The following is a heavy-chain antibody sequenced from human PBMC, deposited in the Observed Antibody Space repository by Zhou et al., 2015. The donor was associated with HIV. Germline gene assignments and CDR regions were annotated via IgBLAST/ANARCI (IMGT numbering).Heavy chain of an antibody. V-gene: IGHV1-69*06. CDR3: AREGWGSWYFDL. J-gene: IGHJ2*01. CDR2: IIPIFGTT. Sequence: LVQSGTEVRKPGSSVKVSCKASGGTLGNYGISWVRQAPGQGLEWMGGIIPIFGTTSFAQKFQGRVTITADKSTGTAYMDLSSLRSEDTAVYYCAREGWGSWYFDLWGRGTLVSVSS. D-gene: IGHD7-27*01. CDR1: GGTLGNYG.